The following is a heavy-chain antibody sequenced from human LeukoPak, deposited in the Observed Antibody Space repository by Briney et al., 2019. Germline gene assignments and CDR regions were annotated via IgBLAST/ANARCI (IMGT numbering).Heavy chain of an antibody. D-gene: IGHD2-2*01. CDR2: INPNSGGT. J-gene: IGHJ6*02. Sequence: ASVKVSCKASGYTFTGYYMHWVRQAPGQGLECMGWINPNSGGTNYAQKFQGRVTMTRDTSISTAYMELSSLRSDDTAVYYCARDYVPNQPYCSSTSCYSWYGLDVWGQGTTVTVSS. CDR1: GYTFTGYY. V-gene: IGHV1-2*02. CDR3: ARDYVPNQPYCSSTSCYSWYGLDV.